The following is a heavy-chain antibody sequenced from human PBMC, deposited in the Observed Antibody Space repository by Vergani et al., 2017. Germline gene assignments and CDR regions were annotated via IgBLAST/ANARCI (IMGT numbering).Heavy chain of an antibody. J-gene: IGHJ6*02. Sequence: QVQLEESGPGLVKPSETLSLTCPVSGGPFNTYYWSWIRQSPGTGLEWIGYIYSTGSTNYNPSLNSRVTMSVDTSKNQFSLKLRPVTAADTAVYFCARVMYRDEASTGYRLEGMDIWGQGTTVTISS. D-gene: IGHD3-9*01. CDR1: GGPFNTYY. CDR2: IYSTGST. CDR3: ARVMYRDEASTGYRLEGMDI. V-gene: IGHV4-59*13.